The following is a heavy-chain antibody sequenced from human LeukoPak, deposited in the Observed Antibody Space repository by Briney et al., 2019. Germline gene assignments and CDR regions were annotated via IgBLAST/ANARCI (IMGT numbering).Heavy chain of an antibody. CDR1: GYTFTSYY. J-gene: IGHJ4*02. CDR2: TNPSGGST. V-gene: IGHV1-46*01. CDR3: AREARGGSYDYVWGSYRYFDY. Sequence: EASVKVSCKASGYTFTSYYMHWVRQAPGQGLEWMGITNPSGGSTSYAQKFQGRVTMTRDTSTSTVYMELSSLRSEDTAVYYCAREARGGSYDYVWGSYRYFDYWGQGTLVTVSS. D-gene: IGHD3-16*02.